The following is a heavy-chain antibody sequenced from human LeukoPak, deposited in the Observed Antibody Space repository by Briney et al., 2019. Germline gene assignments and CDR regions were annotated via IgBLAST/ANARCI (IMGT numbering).Heavy chain of an antibody. CDR3: VSLGYSSSSVRY. Sequence: GGSLRLSCAASGFTFSNYAMSWVRQAPGKGLEWVSAISGSGYSTYYADSVKGRFTISRDNSKNTLYLQMNSLRAEDTAVYFCVSLGYSSSSVRYWGQGTLVTVSS. CDR1: GFTFSNYA. V-gene: IGHV3-23*01. CDR2: ISGSGYST. J-gene: IGHJ4*02. D-gene: IGHD6-6*01.